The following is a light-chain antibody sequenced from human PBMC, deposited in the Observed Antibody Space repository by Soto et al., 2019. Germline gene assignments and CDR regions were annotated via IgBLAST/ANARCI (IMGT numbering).Light chain of an antibody. J-gene: IGLJ2*01. CDR1: SSDVGSYNL. CDR3: CSYACSSTPVV. CDR2: EGS. V-gene: IGLV2-23*01. Sequence: QSVLTQPASVSGSPGQSITISCTGTSSDVGSYNLVSWYQQHPGKAPKLMIYEGSKRPSGVSNRFSGSKSGNTASLTISGLQAEDEADYYCCSYACSSTPVVFGGGTKVTVL.